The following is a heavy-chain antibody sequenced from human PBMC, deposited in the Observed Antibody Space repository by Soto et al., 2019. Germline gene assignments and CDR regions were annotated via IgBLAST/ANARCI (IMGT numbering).Heavy chain of an antibody. Sequence: GGSLRLSCAASGFTFSSYGMHWVRQAPGKGLEWVAVISYDGSNKYYADSVKGRFTISRDNSKNTLYLQMNSLRAEDTAVYYCASVEYYYDSSTFDYWGQGTLVTVSS. V-gene: IGHV3-30*03. J-gene: IGHJ4*02. D-gene: IGHD3-22*01. CDR3: ASVEYYYDSSTFDY. CDR1: GFTFSSYG. CDR2: ISYDGSNK.